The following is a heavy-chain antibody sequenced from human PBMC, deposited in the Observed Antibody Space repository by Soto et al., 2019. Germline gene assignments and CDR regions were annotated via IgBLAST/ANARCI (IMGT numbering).Heavy chain of an antibody. CDR3: ARDRVGGYSGYDGEGAFDY. CDR2: IYYSGST. Sequence: QVQLQESGPGLVKPSQTLSLTCTVSGGSISSGDYYWSWIRQPPGKGLEWIGYIYYSGSTYYNPSLKSRVTISVDTSKNQFSLKLSSVTAADTAVYYCARDRVGGYSGYDGEGAFDYWGQGTLVTVSS. D-gene: IGHD5-12*01. CDR1: GGSISSGDYY. J-gene: IGHJ4*02. V-gene: IGHV4-30-4*01.